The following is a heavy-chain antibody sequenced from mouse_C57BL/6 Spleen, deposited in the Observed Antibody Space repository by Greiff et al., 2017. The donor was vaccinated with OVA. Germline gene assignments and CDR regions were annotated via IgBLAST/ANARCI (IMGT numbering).Heavy chain of an antibody. CDR3: ARRQDYYGSSLYAMDY. V-gene: IGHV1-26*01. D-gene: IGHD1-1*01. CDR1: GYTFTDYY. Sequence: VQLQQSGPELVKPGASVKISCKASGYTFTDYYMNWVKQSHGKSLEWIGDINPNNGGTSYNQKFKGKATLTVDKSSSTAYMELRSLTSEDSAVYYCARRQDYYGSSLYAMDYWGQGTSVTVSS. J-gene: IGHJ4*01. CDR2: INPNNGGT.